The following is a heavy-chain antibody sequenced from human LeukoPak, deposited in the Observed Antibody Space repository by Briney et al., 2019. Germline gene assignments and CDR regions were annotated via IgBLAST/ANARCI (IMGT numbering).Heavy chain of an antibody. J-gene: IGHJ5*02. CDR1: GGSISSYY. CDR2: IYTSGST. V-gene: IGHV4-4*07. Sequence: PSETLSLTCTVSGGSISSYYWSWIRQPAGKGLEWIGRIYTSGSTNYNPSLKSRVTMSVDTSKNQFSLKLSSVTAADTAVYYCARDRIAARRGEDWFDPWGQGTLVTVSS. D-gene: IGHD6-6*01. CDR3: ARDRIAARRGEDWFDP.